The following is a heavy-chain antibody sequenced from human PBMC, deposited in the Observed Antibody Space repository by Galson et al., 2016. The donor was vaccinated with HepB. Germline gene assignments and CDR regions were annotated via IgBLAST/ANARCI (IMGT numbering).Heavy chain of an antibody. V-gene: IGHV1-2*02. D-gene: IGHD1-26*01. Sequence: CQASGYTFTGYYMHWVRQAPGQGLEWMGWINPNSGGTKISEKFQGRVTVTRDTSIRTAYMELSRLRSDDTAVYYCAKRNAWDFDALDVWGQGTMVTVSS. CDR1: GYTFTGYY. CDR3: AKRNAWDFDALDV. J-gene: IGHJ3*01. CDR2: INPNSGGT.